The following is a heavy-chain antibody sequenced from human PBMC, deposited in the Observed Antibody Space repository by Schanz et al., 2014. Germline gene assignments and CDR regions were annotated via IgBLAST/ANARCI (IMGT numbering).Heavy chain of an antibody. CDR3: TGDTAQACVGPSYCECFQH. Sequence: PGGSLRLSCSASGFTFSDSFMSWIRQTPGQGLEWLSSISSSGNIIHYADSVKGRFTISRDNAKTSLYLQMNSLRAEDTPLYYCTGDTAQACVGPSYCECFQHWGQGTLVTVSS. J-gene: IGHJ1*01. V-gene: IGHV3-11*01. CDR2: ISSSGNII. CDR1: GFTFSDSF. D-gene: IGHD2-21*01.